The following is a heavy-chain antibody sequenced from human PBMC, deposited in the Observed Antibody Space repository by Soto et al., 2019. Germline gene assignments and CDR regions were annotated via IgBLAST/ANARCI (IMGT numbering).Heavy chain of an antibody. J-gene: IGHJ4*02. CDR3: ARHVTVAGTFGDDY. CDR1: GGSISSSSYY. CDR2: IYYSGST. V-gene: IGHV4-39*01. Sequence: SETPSLTCSVSGGSISSSSYYLGWIRQPPGKGLEWIGSIYYSGSTYYNPSLKSRVTISVDTSKNQFSLKLSSVTAADTAVYYCARHVTVAGTFGDDYWGQGTLVTVSS. D-gene: IGHD6-19*01.